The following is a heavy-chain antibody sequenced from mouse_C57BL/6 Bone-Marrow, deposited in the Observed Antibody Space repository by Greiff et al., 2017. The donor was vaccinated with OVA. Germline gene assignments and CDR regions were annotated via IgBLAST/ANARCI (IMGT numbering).Heavy chain of an antibody. CDR1: GYTFTSYW. CDR2: IDPSDSYT. V-gene: IGHV1-69*01. Sequence: QVQLQQPGAELVMPGASVKLSCKASGYTFTSYWMHWVKQRPGQGLEWIGEIDPSDSYTNYNQKFKGKSTLTVDKSSSTAYMQLSSLTSEDSAVYYCARWWGSSFYYYAMDYWGQGTSVTVSS. CDR3: ARWWGSSFYYYAMDY. J-gene: IGHJ4*01. D-gene: IGHD1-1*01.